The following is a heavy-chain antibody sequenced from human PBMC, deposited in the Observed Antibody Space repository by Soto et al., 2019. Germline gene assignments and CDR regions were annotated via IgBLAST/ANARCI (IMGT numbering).Heavy chain of an antibody. D-gene: IGHD1-1*01. V-gene: IGHV3-30*18. CDR1: GVTLGSYC. CDR3: AKDLEGPLDY. CDR2: ISYDGSNK. Sequence: PGGPVRRACPADGVTLGSYCVHLVRQAPGKGLEWVAVISYDGSNKYYADSVKGRFTISRDNSKNTLYLQMNSLRAEDTAVYYCAKDLEGPLDYWGQGTLVTVSS. J-gene: IGHJ4*02.